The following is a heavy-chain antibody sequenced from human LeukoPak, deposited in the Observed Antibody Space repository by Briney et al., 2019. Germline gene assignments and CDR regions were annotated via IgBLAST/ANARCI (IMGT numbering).Heavy chain of an antibody. J-gene: IGHJ4*02. CDR3: VREEPDTAMVHFDY. Sequence: SVKVSCKASGGTFSSYAISWVRQAPGQGLEWMGRIIPILGIANYAQKFQGRVTITADKSTSTAYMELSSLRSEDTAVYYCVREEPDTAMVHFDYWGQGTLVTVSS. CDR1: GGTFSSYA. CDR2: IIPILGIA. V-gene: IGHV1-69*04. D-gene: IGHD5-18*01.